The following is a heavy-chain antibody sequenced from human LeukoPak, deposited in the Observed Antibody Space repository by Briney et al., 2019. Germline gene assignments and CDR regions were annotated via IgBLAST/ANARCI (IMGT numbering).Heavy chain of an antibody. CDR2: ISGYSVTT. CDR1: GFTFSNSA. J-gene: IGHJ4*02. Sequence: PGGSLRLSCAASGFTFSNSAMSWVRQSPGKGLEWVSFISGYSVTTYYADSVQGRFTLSRDNSKKTLYLQMHSPRDEDTAIYYCAKHYGDYFLDFWGQGTLVTVSS. CDR3: AKHYGDYFLDF. D-gene: IGHD4-17*01. V-gene: IGHV3-23*01.